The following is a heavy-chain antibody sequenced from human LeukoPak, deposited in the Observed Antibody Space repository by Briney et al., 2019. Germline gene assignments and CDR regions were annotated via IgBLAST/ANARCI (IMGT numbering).Heavy chain of an antibody. CDR2: VSYVGSNK. V-gene: IGHV3-30*04. D-gene: IGHD6-19*01. CDR1: GFTFNNYP. CDR3: ASEIAVAGPTDY. Sequence: GGSLRLSCAASGFTFNNYPIHWVRQAPGKGLEWVAVVSYVGSNKNYADSVKGRFTISRDNSKNTVYLQMNSLRPEDTAVYYCASEIAVAGPTDYWGQGTLVTVSS. J-gene: IGHJ4*02.